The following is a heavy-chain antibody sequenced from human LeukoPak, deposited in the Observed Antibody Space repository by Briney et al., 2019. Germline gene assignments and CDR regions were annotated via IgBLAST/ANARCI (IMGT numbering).Heavy chain of an antibody. CDR2: IKRKTEGGTT. Sequence: GGSLRLSCAASGFTFSDAWMDWVRQAPGKGLEWVGRIKRKTEGGTTDYVAPVKGRFIISRDDSKNTLYLQMNSLKTEDTAFYYCTTGNFGPYWGQGTLVTVSS. D-gene: IGHD3-10*01. CDR3: TTGNFGPY. V-gene: IGHV3-15*07. CDR1: GFTFSDAW. J-gene: IGHJ4*02.